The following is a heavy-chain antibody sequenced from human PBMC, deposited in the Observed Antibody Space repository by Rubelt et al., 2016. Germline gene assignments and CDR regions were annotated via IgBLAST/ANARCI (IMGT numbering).Heavy chain of an antibody. CDR1: GGTFSSYA. D-gene: IGHD2-2*01. V-gene: IGHV1-69*01. CDR3: ARGYCSSANCLFNWFDP. CDR2: IIPIFGTA. Sequence: QVQLVQSGAEVKKPGSSVKVSCKASGGTFSSYAISWVRQAPGQGLEWMGGIIPIFGTANYAQKFQGRGTITADESTSTAYMELSSLRSEDTAMYFCARGYCSSANCLFNWFDPWGQGTLVTVSS. J-gene: IGHJ5*02.